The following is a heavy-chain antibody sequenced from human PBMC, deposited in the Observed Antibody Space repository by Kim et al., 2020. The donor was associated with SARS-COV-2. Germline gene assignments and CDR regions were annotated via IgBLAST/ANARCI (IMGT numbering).Heavy chain of an antibody. V-gene: IGHV3-53*01. CDR2: IYSGGST. D-gene: IGHD5-18*01. Sequence: GGSLRLSCAASGFTVSSNYMSWVRQAPGKGLEWVSVIYSGGSTYYADSVKGRFTISRDNSKNTLYLQMNSLRAEDTAVYYCVRERGGYSYGYDYWGQGTLVTVSS. J-gene: IGHJ4*02. CDR3: VRERGGYSYGYDY. CDR1: GFTVSSNY.